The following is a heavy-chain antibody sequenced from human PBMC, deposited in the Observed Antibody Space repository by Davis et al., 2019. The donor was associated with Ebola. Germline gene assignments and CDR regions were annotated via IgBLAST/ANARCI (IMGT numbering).Heavy chain of an antibody. CDR1: GGSFSGYY. D-gene: IGHD3-3*01. Sequence: SETLSLTCAVYGGSFSGYYWSWIRQPPGKGLEWIGSAHYSGSSYYNPSLKSRVTISVDTSKNQVSLKLSSVTAADTAVYYCARGFWSGYPHDYWGQGTLVTVSS. CDR2: AHYSGSS. V-gene: IGHV4-34*01. J-gene: IGHJ4*02. CDR3: ARGFWSGYPHDY.